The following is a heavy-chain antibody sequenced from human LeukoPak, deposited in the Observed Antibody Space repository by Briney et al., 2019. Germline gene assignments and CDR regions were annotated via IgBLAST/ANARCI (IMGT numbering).Heavy chain of an antibody. CDR2: ISWNSGSI. CDR3: AKGDYGSPDAFDI. Sequence: GGSLRLSCAASGFTFDDYAMYWVRQAPGKGLEWVSGISWNSGSIGYADSVKGRFTISRDNAKNSLYLQMNSLRAEDMALYYCAKGDYGSPDAFDIWGQGTMVTVSS. J-gene: IGHJ3*02. CDR1: GFTFDDYA. D-gene: IGHD4/OR15-4a*01. V-gene: IGHV3-9*03.